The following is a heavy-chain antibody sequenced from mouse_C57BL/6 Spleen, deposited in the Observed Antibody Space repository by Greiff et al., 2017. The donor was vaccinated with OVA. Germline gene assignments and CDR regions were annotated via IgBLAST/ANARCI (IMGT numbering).Heavy chain of an antibody. CDR2: ISSGGDYI. D-gene: IGHD1-1*01. CDR1: GFTFSSYA. J-gene: IGHJ1*03. V-gene: IGHV5-9-1*02. Sequence: EVKVVESGEGLVKPGGSLKLSCAASGFTFSSYAMSWVRQTPEKRLEWVAYISSGGDYIYYADTVKGRFTISRDNARNTLYLQMSSLKSEDTAMYYCTTYGSYWYFDVWGTGTTVTVSS. CDR3: TTYGSYWYFDV.